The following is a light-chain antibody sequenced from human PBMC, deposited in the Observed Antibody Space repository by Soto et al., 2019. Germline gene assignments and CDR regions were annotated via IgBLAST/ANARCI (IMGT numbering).Light chain of an antibody. CDR1: QSIDTW. CDR2: KAS. J-gene: IGKJ1*01. V-gene: IGKV1-5*03. CDR3: QQYNSYRA. Sequence: DIQMTQSPPTLSASVGDRVTITCRASQSIDTWLAWHQQKPGQVPKLLISKASSLESGVPSRFSGSGSGTEFTLTISSLQPDDSATYYCQQYNSYRAFGQGTKGDNK.